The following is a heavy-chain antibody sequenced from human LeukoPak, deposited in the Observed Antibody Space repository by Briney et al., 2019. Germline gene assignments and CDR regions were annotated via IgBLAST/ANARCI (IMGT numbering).Heavy chain of an antibody. V-gene: IGHV3-21*01. CDR3: ARLLRGVPAAIDY. CDR2: ISSSSSYI. CDR1: GFTFSSYS. D-gene: IGHD2-2*01. J-gene: IGHJ4*02. Sequence: GGSLRLSCAASGFTFSSYSMDWVRQAPGKGLEWVSSISSSSSYIYYADSVKGRFTISRDNAKNSLYLQMNSLRAEDTAVYYCARLLRGVPAAIDYWGQGTLVTVSS.